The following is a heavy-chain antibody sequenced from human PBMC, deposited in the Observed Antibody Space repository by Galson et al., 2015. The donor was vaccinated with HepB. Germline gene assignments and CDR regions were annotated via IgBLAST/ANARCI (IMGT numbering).Heavy chain of an antibody. CDR1: GFTFSSYG. V-gene: IGHV3-33*01. Sequence: SLRLSCAASGFTFSSYGMHWVRQAPGKGLEWVAVIWYDGSNKYYADSVKGRFTISRDNSKNTLYLQMNSLRAEDTAVYYCARETYYYDSSGYYLVRAFDIWGQGTMVTVSS. D-gene: IGHD3-22*01. CDR3: ARETYYYDSSGYYLVRAFDI. CDR2: IWYDGSNK. J-gene: IGHJ3*02.